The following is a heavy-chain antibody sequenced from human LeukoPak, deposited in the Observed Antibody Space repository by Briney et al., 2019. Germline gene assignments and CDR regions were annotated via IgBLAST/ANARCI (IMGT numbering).Heavy chain of an antibody. CDR2: IYYSGST. CDR3: AKDWALWNGRYYFDY. J-gene: IGHJ4*02. CDR1: GGSISSYY. D-gene: IGHD3-3*01. Sequence: SETLSLTCTVSGGSISSYYWSWIRQPPGKGLEWIGYIYYSGSTNYNPSLKSRVTVSVDTSKNQFSLRLRSVTAADTAVYYCAKDWALWNGRYYFDYWGQGTLVTVSS. V-gene: IGHV4-59*01.